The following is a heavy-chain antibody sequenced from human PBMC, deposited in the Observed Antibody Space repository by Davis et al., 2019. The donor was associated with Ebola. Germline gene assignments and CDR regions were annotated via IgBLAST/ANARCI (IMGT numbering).Heavy chain of an antibody. J-gene: IGHJ6*02. CDR2: INPNSGNT. D-gene: IGHD2-2*01. Sequence: AASVKVSCKASGYTFTGYYMHWVRQAPGQGLEWMGWINPNSGNTGYAQKFQGRVTMTRNTSISTAYMELSSLRSEDTAVYYCARGRGVVPAAIFYYYYGMDVWGQGTTVTVSS. CDR3: ARGRGVVPAAIFYYYYGMDV. CDR1: GYTFTGYY. V-gene: IGHV1-8*02.